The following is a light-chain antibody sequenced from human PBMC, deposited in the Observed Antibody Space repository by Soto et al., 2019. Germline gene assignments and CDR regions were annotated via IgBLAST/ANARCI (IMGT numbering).Light chain of an antibody. J-gene: IGKJ1*01. CDR3: QQYGSWT. CDR1: QTISSQY. Sequence: EIVLTQSPGTLSVSPGERATLSCRSSQTISSQYLAWYQQKHGQAPSLLIYGTSSRATGTPDRFSGSGSGTDFTLTISGLEPEDSAIYYCQQYGSWTFGQGTKVEIK. V-gene: IGKV3-20*01. CDR2: GTS.